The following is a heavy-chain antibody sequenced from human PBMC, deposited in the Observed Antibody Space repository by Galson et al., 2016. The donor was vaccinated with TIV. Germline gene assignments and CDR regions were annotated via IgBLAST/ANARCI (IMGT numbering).Heavy chain of an antibody. CDR3: AKDPRIYGDYLLAYFDY. Sequence: SLRLSCAASGFIFRNYNIHWVRQAPGKGPEWVAFISYSGGNKYYGDSVKGRFTISRDNSKDTVYLEMNSLRTEDTAVYYCAKDPRIYGDYLLAYFDYWGQGTLVTVSS. D-gene: IGHD4-17*01. CDR2: ISYSGGNK. V-gene: IGHV3-30*18. CDR1: GFIFRNYN. J-gene: IGHJ4*02.